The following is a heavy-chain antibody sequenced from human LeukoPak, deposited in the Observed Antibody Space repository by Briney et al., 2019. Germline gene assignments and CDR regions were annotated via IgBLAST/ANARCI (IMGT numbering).Heavy chain of an antibody. D-gene: IGHD6-19*01. Sequence: PGGSLRLSCAASGFTFSSYAMNWVCQAPGKGLEWVSTIRGSGDITYYTDPVKGRFTISRDNSKNTLYLQISSLRAEDTAIYYCAKDGISGWYGNHFDFWGQGILVTGSS. V-gene: IGHV3-23*01. CDR2: IRGSGDIT. CDR1: GFTFSSYA. CDR3: AKDGISGWYGNHFDF. J-gene: IGHJ4*02.